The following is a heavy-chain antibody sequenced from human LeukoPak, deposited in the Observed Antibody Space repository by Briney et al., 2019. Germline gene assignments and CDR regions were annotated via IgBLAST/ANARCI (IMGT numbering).Heavy chain of an antibody. Sequence: GRSLRLSCAASGFTFSSYGMHWVRQAPGKGLEWVAVIWYDGSNKYYADSVKGRFTISRDNSKNTLYLQMNSLRAEDTAVYYCARIYDDYSSHGMSYWGQGTLVTVSS. D-gene: IGHD4-11*01. J-gene: IGHJ4*02. V-gene: IGHV3-33*01. CDR3: ARIYDDYSSHGMSY. CDR1: GFTFSSYG. CDR2: IWYDGSNK.